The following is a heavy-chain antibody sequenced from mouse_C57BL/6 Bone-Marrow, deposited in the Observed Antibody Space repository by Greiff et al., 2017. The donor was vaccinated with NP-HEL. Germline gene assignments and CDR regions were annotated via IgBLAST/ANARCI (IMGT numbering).Heavy chain of an antibody. J-gene: IGHJ4*01. Sequence: EVNVVESGGGLVQSGRSLRLSCATSGFTFSDFYMEWVRQAPGKGLEWFAASRNKANDYTTEYSASVKGRFIVFRDTSQSILYLQMNALRAEDTAIYYCARVDDGNPYYYAMDDWGKGTSVTVAS. CDR3: ARVDDGNPYYYAMDD. CDR1: GFTFSDFY. CDR2: SRNKANDYTT. V-gene: IGHV7-1*01. D-gene: IGHD2-1*01.